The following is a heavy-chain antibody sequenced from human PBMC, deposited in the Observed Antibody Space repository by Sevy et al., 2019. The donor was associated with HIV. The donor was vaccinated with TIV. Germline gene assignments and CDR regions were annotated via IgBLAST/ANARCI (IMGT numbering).Heavy chain of an antibody. V-gene: IGHV3-23*01. CDR3: AGIFGDLFDY. Sequence: GSLRLSCAASGFTFSSYAMSWVHQAPGKGLEWVSDISGSGGSTYYADSVKGRFTISRDNSKNTLYLQMNSLRAEDTAVYYCAGIFGDLFDYWGQGTLVTVSS. J-gene: IGHJ4*02. CDR1: GFTFSSYA. CDR2: ISGSGGST. D-gene: IGHD3-3*01.